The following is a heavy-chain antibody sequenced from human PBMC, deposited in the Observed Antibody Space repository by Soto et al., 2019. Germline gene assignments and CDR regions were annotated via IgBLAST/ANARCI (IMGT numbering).Heavy chain of an antibody. V-gene: IGHV4-34*01. CDR3: ARGGRFLEWLHKYNWFDP. CDR1: GGSFSGYY. D-gene: IGHD3-3*01. CDR2: INHSGST. Sequence: KASETLSLTCAVYGGSFSGYYWSWIRQPPGKGLEWIGEINHSGSTNYNPSLKSRVTISVDTSKNQFSLKLSSVTAADTAVYYCARGGRFLEWLHKYNWFDPWGQGTLVTVS. J-gene: IGHJ5*02.